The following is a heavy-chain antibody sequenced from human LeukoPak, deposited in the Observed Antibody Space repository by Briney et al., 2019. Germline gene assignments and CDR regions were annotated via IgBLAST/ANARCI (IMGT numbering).Heavy chain of an antibody. J-gene: IGHJ3*02. V-gene: IGHV3-30-3*01. D-gene: IGHD2-2*02. CDR3: ARDFPDYIVVVPAAIRGAFDI. CDR2: ISYDGSNK. Sequence: GGSLRLSCAASGFTFSSYAMSWVRQAPGKGLEWVAVISYDGSNKYYADSVKGRFTISRDNSKNTLYLQMNSLRAEDTAVYYCARDFPDYIVVVPAAIRGAFDIWGQGTMVTVSS. CDR1: GFTFSSYA.